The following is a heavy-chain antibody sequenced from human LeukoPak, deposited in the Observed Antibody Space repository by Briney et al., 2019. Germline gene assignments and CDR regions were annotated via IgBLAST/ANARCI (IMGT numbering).Heavy chain of an antibody. Sequence: GRSLRLSCPATGFTFSTYAMHWVRQAPGKGLEWVAVIPYDGSNKYYADSVKGRFTISRENSKNRLYLQMNSLRAEDTAVYYCVRAEGYGGELDSWGQGTLVTVSS. D-gene: IGHD4-23*01. CDR1: GFTFSTYA. V-gene: IGHV3-30*04. CDR2: IPYDGSNK. CDR3: VRAEGYGGELDS. J-gene: IGHJ4*02.